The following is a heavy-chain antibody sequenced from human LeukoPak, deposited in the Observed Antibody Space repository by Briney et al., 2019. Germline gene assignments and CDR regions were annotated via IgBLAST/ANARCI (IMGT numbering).Heavy chain of an antibody. J-gene: IGHJ1*01. CDR1: GGSFSGYY. CDR3: ARHSRPSTYSSFQH. D-gene: IGHD6-19*01. CDR2: INHSGST. Sequence: SETLSLTCAVYGGSFSGYYWSWIRQPPGKGLEWIGEINHSGSTNYNPSPKSRVTISVDTSKKQFSLRLSSVTAADTAMYYCARHSRPSTYSSFQHWGQGTLVTVSS. V-gene: IGHV4-34*01.